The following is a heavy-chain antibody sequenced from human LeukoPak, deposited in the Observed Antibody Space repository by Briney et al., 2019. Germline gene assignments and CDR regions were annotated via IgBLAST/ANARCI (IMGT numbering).Heavy chain of an antibody. J-gene: IGHJ6*03. D-gene: IGHD4-17*01. Sequence: GGTLRLSCAASGFTFSSYGMSWVRQAPGKGLEWVSSISSSSSYIYYADSVKGRFTISRDNAKNSLYLQMNSLRAEDTAVYYCARERGYDGDLYYYYYMDVWGKGTTVTISS. CDR1: GFTFSSYG. CDR3: ARERGYDGDLYYYYYMDV. CDR2: ISSSSSYI. V-gene: IGHV3-21*01.